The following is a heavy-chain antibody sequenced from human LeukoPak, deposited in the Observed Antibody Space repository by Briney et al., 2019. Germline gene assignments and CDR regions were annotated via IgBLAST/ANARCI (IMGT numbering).Heavy chain of an antibody. Sequence: GGSLRLSCATSGFTFSNAWMNWVRQAPGKGLEWVGRIRSNSDGGTMDYAAPVKGRFTLSRDDSKTTLYLQMNSLQTEDTAVYYCATDFYDSTWGQGTLVTVSS. CDR3: ATDFYDST. V-gene: IGHV3-15*07. D-gene: IGHD3-22*01. CDR1: GFTFSNAW. J-gene: IGHJ5*02. CDR2: IRSNSDGGTM.